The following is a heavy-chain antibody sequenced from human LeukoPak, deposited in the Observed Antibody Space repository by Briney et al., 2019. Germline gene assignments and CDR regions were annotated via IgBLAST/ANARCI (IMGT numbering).Heavy chain of an antibody. CDR1: GGTFSSYA. V-gene: IGHV1-69*13. CDR2: IIPIFGTA. Sequence: LVKVSCKASGGTFSSYAISWVRQAPGQGLEWMGGIIPIFGTANYAQKFQGRVTITADESASTAYMELSSLRSEDTAVYYCARTITIFGVVTPYYMDVWGKGTTVTVSS. CDR3: ARTITIFGVVTPYYMDV. D-gene: IGHD3-3*01. J-gene: IGHJ6*03.